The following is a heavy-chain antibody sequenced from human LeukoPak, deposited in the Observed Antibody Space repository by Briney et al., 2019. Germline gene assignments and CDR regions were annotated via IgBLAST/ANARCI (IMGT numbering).Heavy chain of an antibody. J-gene: IGHJ4*02. CDR3: AKVRCSSTSCYTRRYYFDY. CDR2: ISGSGSST. D-gene: IGHD2-2*02. V-gene: IGHV3-23*01. Sequence: GGSLRLSCAASGFTFSTFAMTWVRQAPGKGLEWVSAISGSGSSTYYADSVKGRFTISRDNSKNTLYLQMNSLRAEDTAVYYCAKVRCSSTSCYTRRYYFDYWGQGTLVTVSS. CDR1: GFTFSTFA.